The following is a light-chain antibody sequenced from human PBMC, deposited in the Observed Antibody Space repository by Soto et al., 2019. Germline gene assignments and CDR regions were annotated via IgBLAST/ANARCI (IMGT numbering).Light chain of an antibody. CDR1: QSVSSSY. V-gene: IGKV3-20*01. J-gene: IGKJ4*01. Sequence: EIVLTQSPGTLSLSPGERATLSCRASQSVSSSYLAWYQQKPGRAPRLLIYGASSRATGIPDRFSGSGSGTDFTLTISRLEPEDFAVYYCQQYGSSPPLTFGGGTKVESK. CDR2: GAS. CDR3: QQYGSSPPLT.